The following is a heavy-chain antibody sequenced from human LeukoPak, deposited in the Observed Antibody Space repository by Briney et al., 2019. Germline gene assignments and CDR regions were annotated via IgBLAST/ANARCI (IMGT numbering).Heavy chain of an antibody. D-gene: IGHD3-22*01. V-gene: IGHV4-4*02. CDR2: IFHSGST. CDR1: GASINSNTW. Sequence: SETLSLTCAVSGASINSNTWWSWVRQPPGKGLEWAGEIFHSGSTNYNPSLESRLTISLDKSKNHFSLKLTSVTAADTAVYFCARGLGMGHDSSGSDWFDSWGQGTLVTVSS. J-gene: IGHJ5*01. CDR3: ARGLGMGHDSSGSDWFDS.